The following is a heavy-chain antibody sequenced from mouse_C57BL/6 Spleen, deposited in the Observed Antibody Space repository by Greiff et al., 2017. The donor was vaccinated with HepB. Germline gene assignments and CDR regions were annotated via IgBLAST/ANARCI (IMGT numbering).Heavy chain of an antibody. CDR2: ISDGGSYT. V-gene: IGHV5-4*01. CDR1: GFTFSSYA. D-gene: IGHD2-12*01. J-gene: IGHJ2*01. Sequence: EVHLVESGGGLVKPGGSLKLSCAASGFTFSSYAMSWVRQTPEKRLEWVATISDGGSYTYYPDNVKGRFTISRDNAKNNLYLQMSHLKSEDTAMYYCARESNDYYFDYWGQGTTLTVSS. CDR3: ARESNDYYFDY.